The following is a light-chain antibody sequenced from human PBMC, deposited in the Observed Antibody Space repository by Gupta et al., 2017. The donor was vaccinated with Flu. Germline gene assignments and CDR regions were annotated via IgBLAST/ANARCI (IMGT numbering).Light chain of an antibody. CDR1: QSISNG. CDR3: QQYRSVSWT. V-gene: IGKV1-5*03. Sequence: DIQMTQSPSTLSASVGDRVTITCRASQSISNGSAWYQQIPGKAPKVLIYEASTLQSGVPSRCSGRGFGTEFTLSIGSLKPDDFATYECQQYRSVSWTFGQGTKVEIK. CDR2: EAS. J-gene: IGKJ1*01.